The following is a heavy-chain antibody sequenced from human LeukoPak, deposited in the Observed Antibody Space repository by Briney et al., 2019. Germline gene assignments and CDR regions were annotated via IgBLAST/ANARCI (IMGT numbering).Heavy chain of an antibody. CDR2: ISGDGGST. V-gene: IGHV3-43*02. CDR3: SKDMRLGELH. D-gene: IGHD3-10*01. CDR1: GFTFDDYA. J-gene: IGHJ4*02. Sequence: GGSLRLSCAASGFTFDDYAMHWVRQAPGKGLEWVSLISGDGGSTYYADSVKGRFTISRDNSKNSLYLQINSLRTEDTALYYCSKDMRLGELHWGRGTRVTVSS.